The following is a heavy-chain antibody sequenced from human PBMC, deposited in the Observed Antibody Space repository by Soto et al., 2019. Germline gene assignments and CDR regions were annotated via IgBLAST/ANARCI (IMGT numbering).Heavy chain of an antibody. CDR2: IYWDDYK. CDR3: AHAYYYGSRSYWNVWFGFDP. V-gene: IGHV2-5*02. CDR1: GFSLTTNGVG. D-gene: IGHD3-10*01. Sequence: QITLKESGPTLVKPTQTLTLTCTFSGFSLTTNGVGVGWIRQPPGKALEWLALIYWDDYKYYSPSLKSRLTITKDTYKNKVVLTMTNMDPLDTGTYYCAHAYYYGSRSYWNVWFGFDPWGQGTLVTVSS. J-gene: IGHJ5*02.